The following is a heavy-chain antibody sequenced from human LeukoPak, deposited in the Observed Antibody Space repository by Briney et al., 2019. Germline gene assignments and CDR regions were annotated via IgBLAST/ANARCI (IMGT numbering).Heavy chain of an antibody. CDR3: ARDRTMVRGVIRTGVDY. CDR1: GGSFSGYY. CDR2: INHSGST. V-gene: IGHV4-34*01. J-gene: IGHJ4*02. Sequence: PSETLSLTCAVYGGSFSGYYWSWIRQPPGKGLEWIGEINHSGSTNYNPSLKSRVTISVDTSKNQFSLKLSSVTAADTAVYYCARDRTMVRGVIRTGVDYWGQGTLVTVPS. D-gene: IGHD3-10*01.